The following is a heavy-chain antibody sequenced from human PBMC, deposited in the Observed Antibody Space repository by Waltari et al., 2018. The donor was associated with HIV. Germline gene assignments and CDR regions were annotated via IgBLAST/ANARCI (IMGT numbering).Heavy chain of an antibody. CDR3: VRQPLRHDL. V-gene: IGHV3-7*01. Sequence: EVKLVESGGGAVQTGGSLRLSCEGSGFTFSSHDMDWVRQTPGEGLEWVAQISSDAREKFLGDSVRGRFVVSRDNARNSIFLQMNNLRDDDTGVYFCVRQPLRHDL. CDR1: GFTFSSHD. CDR2: ISSDAREK. J-gene: IGHJ2*01.